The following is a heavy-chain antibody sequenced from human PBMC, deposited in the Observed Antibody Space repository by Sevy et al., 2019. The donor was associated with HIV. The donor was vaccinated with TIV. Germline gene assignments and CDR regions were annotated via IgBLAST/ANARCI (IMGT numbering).Heavy chain of an antibody. Sequence: SETLSLTCAVYGGSFSGYYWSWIRQPPGKGLEWIGEINLSGSTNYNPSLKSRVTISVDTSKNQFSLKLSSVTAADTAVYYCARDNSGNTYYYGSGSYSPKYYYYYGMDVWGQGTTVTVSS. J-gene: IGHJ6*02. D-gene: IGHD3-10*01. CDR3: ARDNSGNTYYYGSGSYSPKYYYYYGMDV. CDR2: INLSGST. V-gene: IGHV4-34*01. CDR1: GGSFSGYY.